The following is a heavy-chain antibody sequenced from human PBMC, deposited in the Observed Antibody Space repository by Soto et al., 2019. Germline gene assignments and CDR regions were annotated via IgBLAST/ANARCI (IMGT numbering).Heavy chain of an antibody. CDR3: ANDLNYDFWSGYFAY. Sequence: GGSLRLSCAASGFTFSSYSMNWVRQAPGKGLEWVSYISSSSSTIYYADSVKGRFTISRDNAKNSLYLQMNSLRAEDRAVYYCANDLNYDFWSGYFAYWGQGTLVTVSS. J-gene: IGHJ4*02. CDR1: GFTFSSYS. V-gene: IGHV3-48*01. D-gene: IGHD3-3*01. CDR2: ISSSSSTI.